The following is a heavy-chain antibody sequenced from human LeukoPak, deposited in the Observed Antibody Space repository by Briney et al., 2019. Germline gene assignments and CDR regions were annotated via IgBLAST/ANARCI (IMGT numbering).Heavy chain of an antibody. CDR2: ILYDGSSQ. D-gene: IGHD3-10*01. CDR3: AKGGGYGSGTYSED. Sequence: GGSLRLSCAASGFTFSTYAMHWVRQAPGKGLEWVAVILYDGSSQYYTDSVKGRFTSSRDNSKNMLYLQMNSLRAEDTAVYYCAKGGGYGSGTYSEDWGQGILVTVSS. CDR1: GFTFSTYA. V-gene: IGHV3-30-3*01. J-gene: IGHJ4*02.